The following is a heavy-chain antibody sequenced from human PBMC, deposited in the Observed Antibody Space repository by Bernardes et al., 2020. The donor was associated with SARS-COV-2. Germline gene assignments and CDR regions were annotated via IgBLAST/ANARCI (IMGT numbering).Heavy chain of an antibody. CDR3: AHTVYGDSATVGAFEM. Sequence: SGPTHVKPTQTLTLTCTFSGFSLSTGGVAVGWFRQPPGKALEWLALIYWDDDKRYSPSLTSRLTITRDTSKNQVVLTMTNLDPVDTATYYCAHTVYGDSATVGAFEMWGQGTLVTVSS. CDR1: GFSLSTGGVA. D-gene: IGHD2-21*02. V-gene: IGHV2-5*02. CDR2: IYWDDDK. J-gene: IGHJ3*02.